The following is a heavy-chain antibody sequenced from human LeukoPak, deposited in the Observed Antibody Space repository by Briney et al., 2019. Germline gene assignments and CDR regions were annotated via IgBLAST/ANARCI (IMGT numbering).Heavy chain of an antibody. CDR2: ISGTGLNT. D-gene: IGHD1-26*01. CDR1: GFSFSNFA. V-gene: IGHV3-23*01. Sequence: SGGSLRLSCVALGFSFSNFAMSWVRQAPGKGLEWVLLISGTGLNTYYAASVKGRLTISRGNSKSTLYLQMSSLRAEDTVVYYCAKMGPGWYFDLWGRGTLVTVSS. CDR3: AKMGPGWYFDL. J-gene: IGHJ2*01.